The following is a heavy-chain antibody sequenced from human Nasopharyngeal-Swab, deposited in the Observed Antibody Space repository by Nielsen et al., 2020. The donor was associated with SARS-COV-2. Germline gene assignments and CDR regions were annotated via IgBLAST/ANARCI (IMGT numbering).Heavy chain of an antibody. J-gene: IGHJ4*02. V-gene: IGHV3-66*04. CDR3: ARHYYYGSGTQFDY. Sequence: GGSLRLSCAASGFTVRINYISWVLQAPGKGLEWFSVIYSGGSTYYADSVKGRFTISRDNSKNTLYLQMNSLRAEDTAVYYCARHYYYGSGTQFDYWGQGTLVTVSS. D-gene: IGHD3-10*01. CDR1: GFTVRINY. CDR2: IYSGGST.